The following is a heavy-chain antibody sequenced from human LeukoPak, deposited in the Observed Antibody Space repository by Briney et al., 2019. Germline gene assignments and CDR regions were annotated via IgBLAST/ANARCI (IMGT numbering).Heavy chain of an antibody. J-gene: IGHJ4*02. V-gene: IGHV3-74*01. CDR1: GFTFSTSW. CDR3: ASRIPYESSSY. CDR2: ISSGGGST. D-gene: IGHD3-22*01. Sequence: TGGSLRLSCAASGFTFSTSWMHWVRQAPGKGLVWVSRISSGGGSTSYADSVKGRFTIYRDNDKNTLYLRMNSPRAEDTAVYYCASRIPYESSSYWGQGTLVTVSS.